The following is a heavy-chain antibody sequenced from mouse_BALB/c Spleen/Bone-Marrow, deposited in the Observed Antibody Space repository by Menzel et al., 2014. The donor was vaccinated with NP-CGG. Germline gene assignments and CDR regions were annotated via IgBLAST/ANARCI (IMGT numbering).Heavy chain of an antibody. J-gene: IGHJ2*01. V-gene: IGHV1S132*01. CDR2: IYPGTGST. D-gene: IGHD2-1*01. CDR1: GYIFTSYW. Sequence: VQLQQSGAELVRPGLSVQLSCTTSGYIFTSYWIHWVKQRSGQGLEWIARIYPGTGSTCYNEKFKGKATLTADKSSSTASMQLSSLKSEYSAGYCGAIGSVTIDYRRQGTPLPDSS. CDR3: AIGSVTIDY.